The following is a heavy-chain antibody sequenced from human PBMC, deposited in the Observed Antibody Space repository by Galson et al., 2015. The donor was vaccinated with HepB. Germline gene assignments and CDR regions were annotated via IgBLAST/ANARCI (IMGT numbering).Heavy chain of an antibody. D-gene: IGHD4-23*01. CDR1: GYTFTSYA. CDR3: ARDKEGPLRWPRFSDAFDI. J-gene: IGHJ3*02. CDR2: INAGNGNT. V-gene: IGHV1-3*01. Sequence: SVKVSCKASGYTFTSYAMHWVRQAPGQRLEWMGWINAGNGNTKYSQKFQGRVTITRDTSASTAYMELSSLRSEDTAVYYCARDKEGPLRWPRFSDAFDIWGQGTMVTVSS.